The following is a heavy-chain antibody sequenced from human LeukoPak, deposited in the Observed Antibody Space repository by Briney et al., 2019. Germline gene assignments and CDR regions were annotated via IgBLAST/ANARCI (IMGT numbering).Heavy chain of an antibody. CDR3: AREDDYGSNSYDY. J-gene: IGHJ4*02. V-gene: IGHV1-2*02. CDR2: VNNNSGGT. D-gene: IGHD4-23*01. Sequence: ASVKVSCKASGYTFTGYYIHWVRQAPGQGLEWMGWVNNNSGGTNYAEKFQGRVTMTRDTSISTAYMELSRLRSGDTAVYYCAREDDYGSNSYDYWGQGSLVTVSS. CDR1: GYTFTGYY.